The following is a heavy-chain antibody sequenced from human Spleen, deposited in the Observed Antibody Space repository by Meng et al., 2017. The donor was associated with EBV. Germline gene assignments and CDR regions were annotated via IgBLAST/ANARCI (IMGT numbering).Heavy chain of an antibody. V-gene: IGHV1-69*06. CDR3: ASESGRGYTPDY. CDR1: GGTFSRDA. D-gene: IGHD3-10*01. J-gene: IGHJ4*02. CDR2: LIPMLGAP. Sequence: QGVLGESGGGVKKPGTSVQVSCKTSGGTFSRDASSWVRQAPGQGLEWMGGLIPMLGAPNYAQKFQDRVTIIADKSMSIHYMELSSLRSDDTAVYYCASESGRGYTPDYWGRGTLVTVSS.